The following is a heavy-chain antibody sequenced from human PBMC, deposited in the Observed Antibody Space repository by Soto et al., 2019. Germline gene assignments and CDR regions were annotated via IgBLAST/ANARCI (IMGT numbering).Heavy chain of an antibody. CDR1: GFSFSTYG. CDR3: AIASDYDILTGYYPGFLYFDY. Sequence: QVQLVESGGGVVQPGRSLRLSCAASGFSFSTYGMHWVRQAPGKGLEWVAVISYDGSDKYYADSVKGRFTISRDNSKNALYLQMNSLRAEDTAVYYCAIASDYDILTGYYPGFLYFDYWGQGTLVTVSS. J-gene: IGHJ4*02. V-gene: IGHV3-30*03. CDR2: ISYDGSDK. D-gene: IGHD3-9*01.